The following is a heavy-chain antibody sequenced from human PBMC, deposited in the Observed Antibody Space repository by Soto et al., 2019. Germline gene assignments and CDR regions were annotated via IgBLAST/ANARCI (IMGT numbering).Heavy chain of an antibody. CDR1: GFTFSTYS. CDR3: ARGLYGDPRESFQY. CDR2: ISSSSTTI. V-gene: IGHV3-48*01. J-gene: IGHJ1*01. Sequence: EVQLVESGGGLVQPGGSLRLSCAASGFTFSTYSMNWVRQAPGKGLEWVSYISSSSTTIYYADSVKGRFTISRDNAKNSLYLQMNSLRAEDTAVCYCARGLYGDPRESFQYWGQGTLVTVSS. D-gene: IGHD4-17*01.